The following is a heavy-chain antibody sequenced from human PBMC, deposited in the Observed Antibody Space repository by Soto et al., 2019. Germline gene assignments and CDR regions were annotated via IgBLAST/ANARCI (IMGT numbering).Heavy chain of an antibody. CDR3: ARLPLTITIFGVVIECGFAY. V-gene: IGHV5-51*01. CDR2: IYPGDSDT. D-gene: IGHD3-3*01. Sequence: GESLKISCKGSGYSFTSYWIGWVRQMPGKGLEWMGIIYPGDSDTRYSPSFQGQVTISADKSISTAYLQWSSLKASDTAMYYCARLPLTITIFGVVIECGFAYWGQGTLVTVSS. CDR1: GYSFTSYW. J-gene: IGHJ4*02.